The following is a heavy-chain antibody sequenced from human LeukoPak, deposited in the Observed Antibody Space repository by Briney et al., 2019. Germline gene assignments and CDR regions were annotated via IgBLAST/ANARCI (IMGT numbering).Heavy chain of an antibody. J-gene: IGHJ6*02. V-gene: IGHV1-2*02. CDR2: INPNSGGT. CDR1: EYTFTAYY. D-gene: IGHD3-10*01. CDR3: ARDYGSGYGMDV. Sequence: ASVEVSCKASEYTFTAYYTHWVRQAPGQGLEWMGWINPNSGGTNYAQNFQGRVTMTRDTSISTAYMELSRLRSDDTALYYCARDYGSGYGMDVWGQGTTVTVSS.